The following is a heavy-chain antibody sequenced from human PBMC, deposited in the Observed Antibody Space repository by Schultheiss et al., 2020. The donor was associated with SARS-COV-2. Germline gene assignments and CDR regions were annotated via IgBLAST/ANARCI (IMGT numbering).Heavy chain of an antibody. J-gene: IGHJ4*02. D-gene: IGHD3-22*01. CDR1: RDSVSSNSAA. V-gene: IGHV6-1*01. CDR3: ARDHDYYDSSGYYCFFDY. CDR2: TYYRSKWYN. Sequence: SQTLSLTCAISRDSVSSNSAAWNWIRQSPSRGLEWLGRTYYRSKWYNDYAVSVKSRITINPDTSKNQFSLQLNSVTPEDTAVYYCARDHDYYDSSGYYCFFDYWGQGTLVTVSS.